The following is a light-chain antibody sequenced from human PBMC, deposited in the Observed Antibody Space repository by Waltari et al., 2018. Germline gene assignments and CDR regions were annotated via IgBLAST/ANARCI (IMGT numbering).Light chain of an antibody. Sequence: DIQMTQSPSSLPASVGDRVTITCRASQGISNSLAWYQQKPGKAPKLLLYAASRLESGVPSRFSGSGSGTDYTLTISSLQPEDFATYYCQQYYSTPVYTFGQGTKLEIK. CDR3: QQYYSTPVYT. J-gene: IGKJ2*01. V-gene: IGKV1-NL1*01. CDR1: QGISNS. CDR2: AAS.